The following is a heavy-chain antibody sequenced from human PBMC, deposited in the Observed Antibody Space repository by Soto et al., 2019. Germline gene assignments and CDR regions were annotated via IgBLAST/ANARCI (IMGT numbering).Heavy chain of an antibody. CDR2: ISSSSSYI. CDR3: ARTTIAQAAYYFDY. Sequence: GGSLRLSCAASGFTFSSYSMNWVRQAPGKGLEWVSSISSSSSYIYYADSVKGRFTISRDKAKNSLYLQMNSLRAEDTAVYYCARTTIAQAAYYFDYWGQGTLVTVSS. J-gene: IGHJ4*02. V-gene: IGHV3-21*01. D-gene: IGHD6-13*01. CDR1: GFTFSSYS.